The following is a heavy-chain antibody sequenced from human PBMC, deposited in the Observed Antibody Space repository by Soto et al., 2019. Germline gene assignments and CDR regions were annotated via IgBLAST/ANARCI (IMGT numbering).Heavy chain of an antibody. V-gene: IGHV6-1*01. CDR3: ARGPAPLAY. Sequence: SQTLSLTCAISGDSVSSNSAAWNWIRQSPSRGLEWLGRTYYRSRWYSDYAGSVKRRITINADTSKNQFSLHLNSVTPQDTAVYYCARGPAPLAYWGRGTVVTGSS. CDR1: GDSVSSNSAA. J-gene: IGHJ4*02. CDR2: TYYRSRWYS. D-gene: IGHD2-21*01.